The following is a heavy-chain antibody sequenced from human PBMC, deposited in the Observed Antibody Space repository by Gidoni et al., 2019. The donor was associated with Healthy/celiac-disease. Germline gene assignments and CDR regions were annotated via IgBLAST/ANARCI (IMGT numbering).Heavy chain of an antibody. Sequence: QVQLVQSGAEVKKPGSSVTVSCKASGGTFSSYAISWVRQAPGQGLEWMGGIIPIFGTANYAQKFQGRVTITADESTSTAYMELSSLRSEDTAVYYCASYRGDGYNYYFDYWGQGTLVTVSS. D-gene: IGHD3-10*01. J-gene: IGHJ4*02. CDR2: IIPIFGTA. CDR3: ASYRGDGYNYYFDY. CDR1: GGTFSSYA. V-gene: IGHV1-69*01.